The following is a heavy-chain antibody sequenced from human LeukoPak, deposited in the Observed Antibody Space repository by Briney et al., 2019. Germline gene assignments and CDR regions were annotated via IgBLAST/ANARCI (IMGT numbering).Heavy chain of an antibody. CDR2: MNPNSGNT. V-gene: IGHV1-8*01. J-gene: IGHJ5*02. D-gene: IGHD6-13*01. Sequence: ASVKVSCKASGYTCTSYDINWVRQATGQGLEWMGWMNPNSGNTGYAQKFQGRVTMTRNTSISTAYMELSSLRSEDTAVYYCARRRTAANHNWFDPWGQGTLVTVSS. CDR1: GYTCTSYD. CDR3: ARRRTAANHNWFDP.